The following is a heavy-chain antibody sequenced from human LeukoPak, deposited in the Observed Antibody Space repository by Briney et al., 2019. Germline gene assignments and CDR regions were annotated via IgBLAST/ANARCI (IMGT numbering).Heavy chain of an antibody. D-gene: IGHD2-21*01. J-gene: IGHJ3*02. Sequence: GASVKVSCKASGYTFTSYDINWVRQATGQGLEWIGWMNPNSGNTGYAQKFQGRVTITRNTSISTAYMELSSLRSEDTAVYYCARVGFGYCGGDCYAFDIWGQGTMVTVSS. CDR3: ARVGFGYCGGDCYAFDI. CDR1: GYTFTSYD. CDR2: MNPNSGNT. V-gene: IGHV1-8*03.